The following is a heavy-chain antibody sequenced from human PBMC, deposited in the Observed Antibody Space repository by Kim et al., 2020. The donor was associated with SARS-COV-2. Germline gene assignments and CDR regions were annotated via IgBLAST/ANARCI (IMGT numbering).Heavy chain of an antibody. V-gene: IGHV3-23*01. CDR3: AKDQKWDPPHYLDY. J-gene: IGHJ4*02. D-gene: IGHD1-26*01. Sequence: DSVKGRFTNSRDNSKNTLYLQMNSLTAEDTAIYYCAKDQKWDPPHYLDYWGQGTLLTVSS.